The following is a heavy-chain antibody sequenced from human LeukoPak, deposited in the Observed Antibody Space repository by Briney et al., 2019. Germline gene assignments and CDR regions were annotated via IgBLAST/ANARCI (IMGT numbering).Heavy chain of an antibody. Sequence: GGSLRLSCAASGFTFDDYAMHWVRQAPGKGLEWVSGISWNSGSIGYADSVKGRFTISRDNAKNSLYLQMNSLRAEDTALYYCAKDIRSRAYGSGVVFDYWGQGTLVTVSS. V-gene: IGHV3-9*01. CDR1: GFTFDDYA. CDR3: AKDIRSRAYGSGVVFDY. J-gene: IGHJ4*02. CDR2: ISWNSGSI. D-gene: IGHD3-10*01.